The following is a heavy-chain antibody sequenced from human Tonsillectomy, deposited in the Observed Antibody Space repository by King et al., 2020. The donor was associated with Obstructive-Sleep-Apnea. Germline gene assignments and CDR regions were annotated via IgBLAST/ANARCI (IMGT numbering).Heavy chain of an antibody. CDR2: IYNSGST. Sequence: QLQESVPGLVKPLETLSLTCTVPGGSISSDDWRWIRQSPGKGLEWFWHIYNSGSTNYNPSLKSRVAISIDTSKNQFSLKLSSVTAADTAVYYCARVAEKTLDYWGQGTLVTVSS. CDR1: GGSISSDD. J-gene: IGHJ4*02. CDR3: ARVAEKTLDY. D-gene: IGHD1-14*01. V-gene: IGHV4-59*01.